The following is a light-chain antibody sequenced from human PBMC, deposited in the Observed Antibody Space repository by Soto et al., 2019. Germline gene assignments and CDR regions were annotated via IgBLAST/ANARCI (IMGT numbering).Light chain of an antibody. CDR2: YDS. CDR3: QVWDSSSDHYV. Sequence: SYELTQPPSLSVAPGKTARITCGGNNIGSKSVHWYQQKPGQAPVLVIYYDSDRPSGIPERFSGSNSGNTATLTISRVEAGDEAAYYCQVWDSSSDHYVFGTGTKVTVL. V-gene: IGLV3-21*04. CDR1: NIGSKS. J-gene: IGLJ1*01.